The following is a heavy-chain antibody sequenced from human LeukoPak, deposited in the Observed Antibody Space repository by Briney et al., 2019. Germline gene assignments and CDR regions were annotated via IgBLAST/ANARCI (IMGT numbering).Heavy chain of an antibody. CDR3: AREGEMATSAFDY. CDR2: IYYSGST. CDR1: GGSISSYY. D-gene: IGHD5-24*01. V-gene: IGHV4-59*01. J-gene: IGHJ4*02. Sequence: KTSETLSLTCTVSGGSISSYYWSWIRQPPGKGLEWNGYIYYSGSTNYNPSLKSRVTISVDTSKNQFSLKLSSVTAADTAVYYCAREGEMATSAFDYWGQGTLVTVSS.